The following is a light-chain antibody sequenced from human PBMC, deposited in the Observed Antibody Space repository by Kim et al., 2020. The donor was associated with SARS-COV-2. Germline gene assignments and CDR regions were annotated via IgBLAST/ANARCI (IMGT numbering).Light chain of an antibody. CDR3: QQYDNPIT. V-gene: IGKV1-33*01. J-gene: IGKJ5*01. CDR2: DAS. CDR1: QDIGNY. Sequence: SASVGDRVTITCQASQDIGNYLNWYQQKPRKAPKLLISDASTLETGVPSRFSGSGSWTDFTFTISSLQPEDVATYYCQQYDNPITFGQGTRLEIK.